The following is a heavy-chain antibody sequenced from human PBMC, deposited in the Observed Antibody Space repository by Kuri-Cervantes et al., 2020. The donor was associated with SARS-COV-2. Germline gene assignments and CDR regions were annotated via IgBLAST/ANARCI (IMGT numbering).Heavy chain of an antibody. J-gene: IGHJ3*02. CDR2: ISAYNGNT. V-gene: IGHV1-18*04. Sequence: ASVKVSCKASGYTFTSYYMHWVRQAPGQGLEWMGWISAYNGNTNYAQKLQGRVTMTTDTSTSTAYMELRSLRSDDTAVYYCARDGYDFWSGSFFDIWGQGTMVTVSS. D-gene: IGHD3-3*01. CDR1: GYTFTSYY. CDR3: ARDGYDFWSGSFFDI.